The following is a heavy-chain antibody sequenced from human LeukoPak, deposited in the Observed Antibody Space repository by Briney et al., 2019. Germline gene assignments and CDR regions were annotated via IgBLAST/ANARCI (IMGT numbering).Heavy chain of an antibody. CDR3: ARGLLYDYVWGSYRHDSS. CDR1: GFTFSSYS. D-gene: IGHD3-16*02. J-gene: IGHJ4*02. V-gene: IGHV3-48*04. CDR2: ISSSSSTI. Sequence: GTLRLSCAASGFTFSSYSMNWVRQAPGKGLEWVSYISSSSSTIYYADSVKGRFTISRDNAKNSLYLQMNSLRAEDTAVYYCARGLLYDYVWGSYRHDSSWGQGTLVTVSS.